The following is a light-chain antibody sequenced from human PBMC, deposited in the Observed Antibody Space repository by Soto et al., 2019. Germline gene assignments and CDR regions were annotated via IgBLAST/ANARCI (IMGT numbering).Light chain of an antibody. V-gene: IGKV1-33*01. CDR1: QGINNY. J-gene: IGKJ4*01. CDR3: QQYDSLPLT. CDR2: DAS. Sequence: DIQMTQSPSSLSASVGDRVTITCQASQGINNYLNWYQQKPGKAPKLLMYDASTLETGVPSRLSGGGFGSHFTFTINSLQPEDIATYYCQQYDSLPLTFGGGTKVEI.